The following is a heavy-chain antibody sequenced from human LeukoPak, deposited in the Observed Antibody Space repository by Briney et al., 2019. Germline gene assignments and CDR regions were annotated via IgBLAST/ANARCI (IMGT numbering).Heavy chain of an antibody. D-gene: IGHD3-22*01. Sequence: GGSLRLSCAASGFTFYNYAMSWVRQAPGKGLEWVSLITGGGGSTDYADSVKGRFTISRDNSKNTLYLQMNSLRAEDTAVYYCAKDSSITMIVVVITLDYWGQGTLVTVSS. J-gene: IGHJ4*02. V-gene: IGHV3-23*01. CDR3: AKDSSITMIVVVITLDY. CDR1: GFTFYNYA. CDR2: ITGGGGST.